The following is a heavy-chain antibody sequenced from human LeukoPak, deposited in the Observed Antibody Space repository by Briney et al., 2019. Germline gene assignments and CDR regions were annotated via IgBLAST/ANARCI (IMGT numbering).Heavy chain of an antibody. Sequence: GGSLRLSCAASGFTFSSYSMNWVRQAPGKGLEWVSSISSSSSYIYYADSVKGRFTISRDNAKNSLYLQMNSLRDEDTAVHYCARVDWMIGAFDIWGQGTMVTVSS. CDR3: ARVDWMIGAFDI. CDR2: ISSSSSYI. D-gene: IGHD3-22*01. J-gene: IGHJ3*02. V-gene: IGHV3-21*01. CDR1: GFTFSSYS.